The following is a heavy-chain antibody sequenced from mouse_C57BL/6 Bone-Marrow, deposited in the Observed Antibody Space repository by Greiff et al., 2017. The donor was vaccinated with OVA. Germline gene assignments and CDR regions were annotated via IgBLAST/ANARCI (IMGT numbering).Heavy chain of an antibody. CDR2: IDPSDSYT. CDR3: ARRGQMDWFAY. D-gene: IGHD2-3*01. V-gene: IGHV1-69*01. CDR1: GYTFTSYW. Sequence: QVQLQQPGAELVMPGASVKLSCKASGYTFTSYWMHWVKQRPGQGLEWIGEIDPSDSYTNYNQKFKGKSTLTVDKSSSTAYMQLSSLTSEDSAVYYCARRGQMDWFAYWGPGTLVTVSA. J-gene: IGHJ3*01.